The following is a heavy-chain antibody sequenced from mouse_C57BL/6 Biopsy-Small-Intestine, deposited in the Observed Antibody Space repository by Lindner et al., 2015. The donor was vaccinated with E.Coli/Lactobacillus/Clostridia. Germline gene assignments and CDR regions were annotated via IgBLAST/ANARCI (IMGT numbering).Heavy chain of an antibody. CDR3: TRCPIDHYHSESVVEGWFDP. CDR2: INPSDGSA. V-gene: IGHV1S12*01. J-gene: IGHJ4*01. CDR1: GYTFTSYY. D-gene: IGHD1-1*02. Sequence: PVKVSCKASGYTFTSYYIQWVRQAPGQGLEWMGIINPSDGSASYAQKFQGRVTMNRDTSTSTVYMELTSLRSEDTAVYFCTRCPIDHYHSESVVEGWFDPWGQGTLVTVSS.